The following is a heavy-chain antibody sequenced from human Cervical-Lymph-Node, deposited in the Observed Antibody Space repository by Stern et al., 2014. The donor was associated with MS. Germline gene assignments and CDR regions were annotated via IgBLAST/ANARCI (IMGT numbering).Heavy chain of an antibody. Sequence: EVQLVESGADVKKPGDSLKISCEGSGYSFTNYWIGWVRQMPGKGLEWMGVFDPGNSAGRYSPSCQGQVTFSANKSISTAYLQWSSLKASDTAIYYCARVGGSSWYCYFDLWGRGTLVTVSS. J-gene: IGHJ2*01. CDR3: ARVGGSSWYCYFDL. D-gene: IGHD6-13*01. CDR2: FDPGNSAG. CDR1: GYSFTNYW. V-gene: IGHV5-51*01.